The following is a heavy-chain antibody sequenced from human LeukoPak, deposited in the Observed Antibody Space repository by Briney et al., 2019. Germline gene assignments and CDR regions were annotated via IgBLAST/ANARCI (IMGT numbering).Heavy chain of an antibody. CDR3: TTDPSGDYDFWSGYSTNWFDP. Sequence: PGGSLRLSCAASGFSDFTFNNAWMTWVRQAPGKGLEWVGRIKSRTDRGTTEYAAPVTDRFVISRDDSTNTLYLQMTSLKTEDTAVYYCTTDPSGDYDFWSGYSTNWFDPWGQGTLVTVSS. D-gene: IGHD3-3*01. V-gene: IGHV3-15*07. CDR2: IKSRTDRGTT. CDR1: GFSDFTFNNAW. J-gene: IGHJ5*02.